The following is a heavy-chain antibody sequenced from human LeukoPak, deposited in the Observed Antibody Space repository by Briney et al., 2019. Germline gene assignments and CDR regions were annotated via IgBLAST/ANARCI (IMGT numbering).Heavy chain of an antibody. CDR2: IYSGGST. CDR1: GFTVSRDY. J-gene: IGHJ2*01. D-gene: IGHD6-19*01. Sequence: GSLRLSCAASGFTVSRDYMSWVRQAPGKGLKWVSIIYSGGSTYYADSVKGRFTISRDNSKNTLYLQMNSLRAEDTAVYYCARDSWIAVGGTGYFGLWGRGTLVTVSS. V-gene: IGHV3-53*01. CDR3: ARDSWIAVGGTGYFGL.